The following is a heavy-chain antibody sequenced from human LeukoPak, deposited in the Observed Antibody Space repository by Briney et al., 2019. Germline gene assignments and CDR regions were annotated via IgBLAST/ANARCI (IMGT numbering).Heavy chain of an antibody. V-gene: IGHV3-48*03. Sequence: GGSLRPSCAPSGSTFHYYAMSWVRQPPGRGREWVSYINPSGARIYYADSVKGRFTISRDNAKNSLYLQMNSLRAEDTVVYYCSREGSDGYNFDYWGQGTLVTVSS. D-gene: IGHD5-24*01. CDR1: GSTFHYYA. CDR3: SREGSDGYNFDY. CDR2: INPSGARI. J-gene: IGHJ4*02.